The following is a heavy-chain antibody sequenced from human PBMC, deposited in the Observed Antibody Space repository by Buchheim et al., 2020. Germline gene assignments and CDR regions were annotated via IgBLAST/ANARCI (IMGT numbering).Heavy chain of an antibody. Sequence: QLQLQESGPGLVKPSETLSLTCTVSGGSISSSSYYWGWIRQPPGKGLEWIGSIYYSGSTSYNPSLKSRVTISVDTSKNQFSLKLSSVTAADTAVYYCARPRDSSGWYDPPGANWFDPWGQGTL. D-gene: IGHD6-19*01. CDR3: ARPRDSSGWYDPPGANWFDP. CDR2: IYYSGST. CDR1: GGSISSSSYY. J-gene: IGHJ5*02. V-gene: IGHV4-39*01.